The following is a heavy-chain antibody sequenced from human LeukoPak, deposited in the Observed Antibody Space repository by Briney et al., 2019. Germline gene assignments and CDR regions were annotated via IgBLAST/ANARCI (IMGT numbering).Heavy chain of an antibody. CDR2: IYYSGST. J-gene: IGHJ4*02. Sequence: ASETLSLTCTVSGGSISSYYWSWIRQPPGKGLEWIGYIYYSGSTNYNPSLKSRVTISVDTSKNQFSLKLSSVTAADTAVYYCARDTAMAQIDYWGQGTLVTVSS. CDR1: GGSISSYY. D-gene: IGHD5-18*01. CDR3: ARDTAMAQIDY. V-gene: IGHV4-59*01.